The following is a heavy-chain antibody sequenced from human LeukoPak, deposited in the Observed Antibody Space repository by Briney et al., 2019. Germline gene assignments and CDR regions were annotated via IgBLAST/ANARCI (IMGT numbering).Heavy chain of an antibody. D-gene: IGHD2-2*01. J-gene: IGHJ6*02. CDR3: ATIYCSGTSCYPLSYYYYGMDV. V-gene: IGHV1-18*01. CDR1: GYTFTSYG. CDR2: ISAYNGNT. Sequence: GASVKVSCKASGYTFTSYGISWVRQAPGQGLEWMGWISAYNGNTNYAQKLQGRVTMTTDTSTSTAYMELRSLRSDDTAVYYCATIYCSGTSCYPLSYYYYGMDVWGQGTTVTVSS.